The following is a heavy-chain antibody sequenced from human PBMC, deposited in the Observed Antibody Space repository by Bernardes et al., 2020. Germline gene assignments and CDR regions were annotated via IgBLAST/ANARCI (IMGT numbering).Heavy chain of an antibody. D-gene: IGHD2-2*01. CDR2: ITGSGGNT. CDR3: AKSPVVGADIKG. V-gene: IGHV3-23*01. J-gene: IGHJ4*02. Sequence: GGSLRLSCAASGFTFSSFAMNWVRQAPGKGLEWVSGITGSGGNTYYADSVRGRFTISRDNSKNTLYLQMNSLRVEDTALYYCAKSPVVGADIKGWGQGTLVTVSS. CDR1: GFTFSSFA.